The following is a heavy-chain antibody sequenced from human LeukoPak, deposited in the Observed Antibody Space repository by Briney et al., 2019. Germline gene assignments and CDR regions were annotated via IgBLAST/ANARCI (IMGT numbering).Heavy chain of an antibody. CDR3: ARASDYDSSSYNYFDY. CDR2: IYYTGST. V-gene: IGHV4-31*03. D-gene: IGHD3-22*01. Sequence: SETLSLTCTVSVDSISSSWYLWSWIRRHPGKGLEWIGSIYYTGSTYYNPSLKSRVAISVDTSKNQFSLRLSSVTAADTAVYYCARASDYDSSSYNYFDYWGQGTLVTVSS. CDR1: VDSISSSWYL. J-gene: IGHJ4*02.